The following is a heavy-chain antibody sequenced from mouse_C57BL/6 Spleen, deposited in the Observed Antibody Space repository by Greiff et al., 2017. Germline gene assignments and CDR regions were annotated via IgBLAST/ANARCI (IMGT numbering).Heavy chain of an antibody. CDR1: GYTFTSYG. V-gene: IGHV1-81*01. Sequence: QVQLQQSGAELARPGASVKLSCKASGYTFTSYGISWVKQRTGQGLEWIGEIYPRSGNTYYNKKFKGKATLTADKSSSTAYMELRSLTSEDSAVYFCAREDYYGSSYDHYFDYWGQGTTLTVSS. CDR3: AREDYYGSSYDHYFDY. J-gene: IGHJ2*01. CDR2: IYPRSGNT. D-gene: IGHD1-1*01.